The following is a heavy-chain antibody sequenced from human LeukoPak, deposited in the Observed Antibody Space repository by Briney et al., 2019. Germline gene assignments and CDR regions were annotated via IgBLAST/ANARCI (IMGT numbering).Heavy chain of an antibody. CDR3: ARAGVAPEDY. Sequence: PGGSLRLSCAASGFTFSNAWMSWVRQAPGKGLEWVSYISSSSSTIYYADSVKGRFTISRDNAKNSLYLQMNSLRAEDTAVYYCARAGVAPEDYWGQGTLVTVSS. CDR2: ISSSSSTI. J-gene: IGHJ4*02. D-gene: IGHD2-15*01. V-gene: IGHV3-48*04. CDR1: GFTFSNAW.